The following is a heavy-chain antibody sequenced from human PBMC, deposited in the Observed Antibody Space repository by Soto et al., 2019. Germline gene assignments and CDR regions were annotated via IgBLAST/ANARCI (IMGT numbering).Heavy chain of an antibody. CDR1: GLIFSNAW. Sequence: NPGGSLRLSCAASGLIFSNAWMSWVRQAPGKGLEWVGRIKSKTDGGTTDYAAPVKGRFTISRDDSKNTLFLQMSSLKTEDTAVYYCTTPLDFDAFDVWGQGTMVTVSS. CDR3: TTPLDFDAFDV. D-gene: IGHD3-3*01. V-gene: IGHV3-15*01. CDR2: IKSKTDGGTT. J-gene: IGHJ3*01.